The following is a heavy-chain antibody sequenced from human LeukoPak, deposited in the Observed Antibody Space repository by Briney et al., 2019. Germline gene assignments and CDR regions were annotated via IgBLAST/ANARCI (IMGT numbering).Heavy chain of an antibody. D-gene: IGHD3-10*01. CDR3: SRDQYGSGSYYRYFDY. CDR2: XXYSGST. V-gene: IGHV4-61*01. Sequence: PSETLSLTCPVPGGSVSSGSYYWSWIRQPPGXXXXXXXXXXYSGSTKCSPSLKSRVTISVDTSKNQFSLKVNSVTAADTAVYYCSRDQYGSGSYYRYFDYWGQGTLVTVSS. CDR1: GGSVSSGSYY. J-gene: IGHJ4*02.